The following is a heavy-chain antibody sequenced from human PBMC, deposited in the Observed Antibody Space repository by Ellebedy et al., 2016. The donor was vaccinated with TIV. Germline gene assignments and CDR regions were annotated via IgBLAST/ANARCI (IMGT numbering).Heavy chain of an antibody. V-gene: IGHV3-23*01. CDR1: GFTFHNYA. Sequence: PGGSLRLSSAVPGFTFHNYAMSWVRQAPGKGLEWVSTVSRNAEATYYADSVKGRFTVSRNDIKNTLFLQMNSLRAEDTAVYYCAKNVLSYGDHVDYWGQGTLVTVSS. CDR2: VSRNAEAT. J-gene: IGHJ4*02. CDR3: AKNVLSYGDHVDY. D-gene: IGHD4-17*01.